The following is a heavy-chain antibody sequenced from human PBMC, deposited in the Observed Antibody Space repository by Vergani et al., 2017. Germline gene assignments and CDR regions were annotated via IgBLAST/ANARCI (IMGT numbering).Heavy chain of an antibody. CDR1: GGSLSSSSEY. V-gene: IGHV4-39*07. CDR2: IYYSGST. J-gene: IGHJ4*02. D-gene: IGHD2-8*01. CDR3: AIRAYGGSPFDY. Sequence: QLQLQESGPGLVKPSETLSLTCTVSGGSLSSSSEYWGWIRQPPGKGLEWIGSIYYSGSTNYNPSLKSRVTITVDTSKNQFSLKLSSVTDADTAVYYCAIRAYGGSPFDYWGQGTLVTVSS.